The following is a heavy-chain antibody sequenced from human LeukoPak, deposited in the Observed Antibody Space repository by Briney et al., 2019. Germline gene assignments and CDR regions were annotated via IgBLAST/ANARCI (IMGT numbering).Heavy chain of an antibody. CDR3: ASAIVSAAFDI. Sequence: SETLSLTCTVSGYSISSGYYWGWIQQPPGKGLEWIGSIYHSGSTYYNPSLKSRVTISVDTSKNQFSLKLSSVTAADTAVYYCASAIVSAAFDIWGQGTMVTVSS. D-gene: IGHD2/OR15-2a*01. J-gene: IGHJ3*02. V-gene: IGHV4-38-2*02. CDR2: IYHSGST. CDR1: GYSISSGYY.